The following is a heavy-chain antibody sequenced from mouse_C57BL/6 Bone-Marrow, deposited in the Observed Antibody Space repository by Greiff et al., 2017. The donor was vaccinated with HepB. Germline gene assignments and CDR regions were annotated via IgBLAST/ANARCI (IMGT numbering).Heavy chain of an antibody. CDR3: ARGGVKGWFAY. CDR1: GYTFTSYW. J-gene: IGHJ3*01. Sequence: QVQLLQPGAELVKPGASVKLSCKASGYTFTSYWMHWVKQRPGQGLEWIGMIHPNSGSTNYNEKFKSKATLTVDKSSSTAYMQLSSLTSEDSAVYYCARGGVKGWFAYWGQGTLVTVSA. V-gene: IGHV1-64*01. D-gene: IGHD2-2*01. CDR2: IHPNSGST.